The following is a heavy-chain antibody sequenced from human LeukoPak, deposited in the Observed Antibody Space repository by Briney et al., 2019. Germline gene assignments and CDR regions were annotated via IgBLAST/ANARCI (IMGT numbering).Heavy chain of an antibody. CDR2: IDTSGGHT. D-gene: IGHD3-22*01. CDR3: AKEYYDSSGYYYRPIYYFDY. CDR1: GFTFSSYA. J-gene: IGHJ4*02. V-gene: IGHV3-23*01. Sequence: GGSLRLSCAASGFTFSSYAMSWVRQAPGKGLEWVSAIDTSGGHTYYADSVKGRFTISRDNSENTLYLQMNSLRAEDTAVYYCAKEYYDSSGYYYRPIYYFDYWGQGTLVTVSS.